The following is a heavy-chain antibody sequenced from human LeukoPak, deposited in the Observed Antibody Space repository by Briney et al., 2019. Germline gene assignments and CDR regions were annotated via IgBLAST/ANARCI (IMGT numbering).Heavy chain of an antibody. Sequence: PGGSLRLSCAASGFTFSSYSMNWVRQAAGKGLEWVSSISSSSSYIYYADSVKGRFTISRDNAKNSLYLQMNSLRAEDTAVYYCARAITYYYDSSGYSLFYYWGQGTLVTVSS. CDR3: ARAITYYYDSSGYSLFYY. D-gene: IGHD3-22*01. J-gene: IGHJ4*02. CDR1: GFTFSSYS. CDR2: ISSSSSYI. V-gene: IGHV3-21*01.